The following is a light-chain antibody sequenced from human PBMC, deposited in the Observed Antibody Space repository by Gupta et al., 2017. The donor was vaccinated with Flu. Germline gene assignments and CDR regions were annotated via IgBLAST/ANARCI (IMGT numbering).Light chain of an antibody. V-gene: IGLV2-11*01. Sequence: SALTQPRSVSGSPGQTVTIPCAGTSSDAGSYNYVSWYQQHPGKAPKLMIYDVTKRPSGIPDRFSASKSGNTASLTISGLQAEDEADYYCYAYAVSDTRVFGGGTKLTVL. CDR2: DVT. CDR3: YAYAVSDTRV. J-gene: IGLJ3*02. CDR1: SSDAGSYNY.